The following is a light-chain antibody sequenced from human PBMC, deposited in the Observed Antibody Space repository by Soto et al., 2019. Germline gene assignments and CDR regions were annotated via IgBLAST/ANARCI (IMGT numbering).Light chain of an antibody. V-gene: IGKV1-5*01. CDR3: QHDYNLLT. Sequence: DIQMTQSPSTLPASLGDTVTITCRASQTISGWLAWYQQRPGKAPNLLIFDASTLESGVPSRLSGSGSGTEFTLTISSLQPEDFAVYYCQHDYNLLTFGGGTKVDIK. CDR1: QTISGW. CDR2: DAS. J-gene: IGKJ4*01.